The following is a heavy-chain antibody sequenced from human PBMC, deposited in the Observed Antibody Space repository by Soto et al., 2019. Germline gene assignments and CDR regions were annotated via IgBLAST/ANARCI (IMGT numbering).Heavy chain of an antibody. CDR2: ISWNSGTE. Sequence: EVQLVESGGGLVQPGRSLRLSCAASGFTFDDYAIHWVRQAPGKGLEWVSGISWNSGTETYADSVKGRFTISRDNAMNSLYLKMNSLRVEETAFYYCVKDSNYYSIDVWGHGTRVTLSS. CDR1: GFTFDDYA. V-gene: IGHV3-9*01. CDR3: VKDSNYYSIDV. J-gene: IGHJ6*02.